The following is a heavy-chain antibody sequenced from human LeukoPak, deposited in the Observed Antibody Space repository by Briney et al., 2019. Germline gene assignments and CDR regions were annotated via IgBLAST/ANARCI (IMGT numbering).Heavy chain of an antibody. Sequence: ASVKVSCKASGCTFTSYDINWVRQATGQGLEWMGWMNPNSGNTGYAQKFQGRVTMTRNTSVSTAYMELSSLRSEDTAVYYCARGYGNYYYDETPLDYWGQGTLVTVSS. V-gene: IGHV1-8*01. J-gene: IGHJ4*02. CDR3: ARGYGNYYYDETPLDY. CDR2: MNPNSGNT. CDR1: GCTFTSYD. D-gene: IGHD3-22*01.